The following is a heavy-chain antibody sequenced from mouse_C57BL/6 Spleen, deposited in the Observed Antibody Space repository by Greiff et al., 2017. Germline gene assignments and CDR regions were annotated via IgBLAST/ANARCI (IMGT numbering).Heavy chain of an antibody. V-gene: IGHV1-50*01. D-gene: IGHD4-1*01. J-gene: IGHJ4*01. CDR1: GYTFTSYW. CDR3: ARRGNWDYAMDY. Sequence: VQLQQPGAELVKPGASVKLSCKASGYTFTSYWMQWVKQRPGQGLEWIGEIDPSDSYTNYNQKFKGKATLTVDTSASTAYMQLSSLTSEDSAVYYCARRGNWDYAMDYWGQGTSVTVSS. CDR2: IDPSDSYT.